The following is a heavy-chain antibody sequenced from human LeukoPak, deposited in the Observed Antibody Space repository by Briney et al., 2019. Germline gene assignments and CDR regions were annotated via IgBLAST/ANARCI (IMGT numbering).Heavy chain of an antibody. V-gene: IGHV1-2*02. D-gene: IGHD3-9*01. CDR1: GYTFTGYY. Sequence: ASVKVSRKASGYTFTGYYMHWVRQAPGQGLEWMGWINPNSGGTNYAQKFQGRVTMTRGTSISTAYMELSRLRSDDTAVYYCARVHVLRYFDWLSSYDAFDIWGQGTMVTVSS. CDR3: ARVHVLRYFDWLSSYDAFDI. J-gene: IGHJ3*02. CDR2: INPNSGGT.